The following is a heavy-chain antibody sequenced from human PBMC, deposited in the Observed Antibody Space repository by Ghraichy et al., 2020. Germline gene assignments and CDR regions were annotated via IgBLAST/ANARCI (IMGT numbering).Heavy chain of an antibody. CDR1: GGSISSGGYS. V-gene: IGHV4-30-4*07. CDR2: IYYSGST. D-gene: IGHD1-1*01. Sequence: LRLSCAVSGGSISSGGYSWSWIRQPPGKGLEWIGYIYYSGSTYYNPSLKSRVTISVDTFKNQFSLKLSSVTAAYTAVYYCARVLVERRERPTSYFDLWGRGTLVTVSS. CDR3: ARVLVERRERPTSYFDL. J-gene: IGHJ2*01.